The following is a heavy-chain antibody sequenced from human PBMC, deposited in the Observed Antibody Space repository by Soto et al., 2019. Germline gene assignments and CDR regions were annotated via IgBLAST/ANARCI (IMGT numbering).Heavy chain of an antibody. J-gene: IGHJ4*02. CDR3: TTTLGYSGYDTRDY. Sequence: PGGSLNLSCAASGFTFSNAWMSWVRQAPGKGLEWVGRIKSKTDGGTTDYAAPVKGRFTISRDDSKNTLYLQMNSLKTEDTAVYYCTTTLGYSGYDTRDYWGQGTLVTVSS. D-gene: IGHD5-12*01. V-gene: IGHV3-15*01. CDR1: GFTFSNAW. CDR2: IKSKTDGGTT.